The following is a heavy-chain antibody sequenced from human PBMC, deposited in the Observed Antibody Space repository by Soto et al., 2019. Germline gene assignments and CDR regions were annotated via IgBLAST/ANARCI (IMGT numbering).Heavy chain of an antibody. J-gene: IGHJ4*02. V-gene: IGHV3-74*01. CDR2: ITPDGTTT. Sequence: EVQLVESGGGLVQPGGSLRHSCAASGFIFSNYWVHWVRQPPGKGLVWVSRITPDGTTTDYADSGEGRFTISRDNAGNTLYLQMNSLRGEDTAVYYCRTAVNYRFDHWGRGNLVTVSS. CDR3: RTAVNYRFDH. CDR1: GFIFSNYW. D-gene: IGHD1-7*01.